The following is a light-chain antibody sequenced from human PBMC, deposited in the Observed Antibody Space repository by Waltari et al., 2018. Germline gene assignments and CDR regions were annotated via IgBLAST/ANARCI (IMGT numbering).Light chain of an antibody. J-gene: IGKJ4*01. CDR3: QQYYSYFT. Sequence: DIQMTQSPSTLSASVGDRVTIPCRASQSIGSLLAWYQPKPGKAPKLLIYDASSLESGVPSRFSGSGSGTEFTLTINSLQPDDFATYSCQQYYSYFTFGGGAKVEIK. V-gene: IGKV1-5*01. CDR2: DAS. CDR1: QSIGSL.